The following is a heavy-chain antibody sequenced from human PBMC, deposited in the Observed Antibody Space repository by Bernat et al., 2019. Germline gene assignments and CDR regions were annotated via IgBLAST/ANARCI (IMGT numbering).Heavy chain of an antibody. J-gene: IGHJ4*02. V-gene: IGHV1-69*04. CDR2: IIPILGIA. CDR1: GGTFSSYA. D-gene: IGHD1-26*01. CDR3: ARDLTHIVGATHFDY. Sequence: QVQLVQSGAEVKKPGSSVKVSCKASGGTFSSYAISWVRQAPGQGLEWMGRIIPILGIANYAQKFQDRVTITADKSTSTAYMELSSLRSEDTAVYYCARDLTHIVGATHFDYWGQGTLVTVSS.